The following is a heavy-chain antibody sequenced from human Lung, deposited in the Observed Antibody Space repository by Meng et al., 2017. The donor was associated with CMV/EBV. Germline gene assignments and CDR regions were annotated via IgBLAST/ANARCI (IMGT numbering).Heavy chain of an antibody. D-gene: IGHD3-3*01. CDR1: GGSISSSSYY. V-gene: IGHV4-39*07. CDR2: IYYSGST. Sequence: SETLSLTCTVSGGSISSSSYYWGWIRQPPGKGLEWIGSIYYSGSTYYNPSLKSRVTISVDTSKNQFSLKLSSVTAADTAVYYCASSLRYYDFWSGYYTGDYYYGMDVWGQGTTVTVSS. CDR3: ASSLRYYDFWSGYYTGDYYYGMDV. J-gene: IGHJ6*02.